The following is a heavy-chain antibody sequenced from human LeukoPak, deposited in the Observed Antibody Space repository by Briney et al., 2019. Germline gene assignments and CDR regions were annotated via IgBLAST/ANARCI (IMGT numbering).Heavy chain of an antibody. Sequence: ASVKVSCKASGYTFASYYMHWVRQAPGQGLEWMGIINPSGGSTSYAQKFQGRVTMTRDMSTSTVYMELSSLRSEDTAVYYCARDLTVATVIFDYWGQGTLVTVSS. J-gene: IGHJ4*02. D-gene: IGHD5-12*01. CDR1: GYTFASYY. V-gene: IGHV1-46*01. CDR3: ARDLTVATVIFDY. CDR2: INPSGGST.